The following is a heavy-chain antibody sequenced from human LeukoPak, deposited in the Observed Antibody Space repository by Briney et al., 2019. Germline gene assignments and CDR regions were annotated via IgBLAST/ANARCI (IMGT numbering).Heavy chain of an antibody. CDR1: GGSISSYY. V-gene: IGHV4-59*01. J-gene: IGHJ6*03. Sequence: SETLSLTCTVSGGSISSYYWSWIRQRPGKGLEWVGYIYYSGSTNYNPSLKSRVTISVDTSKNQFSLKLSSVTAADTAVYYCAREVLEDYYYYYMDVWGKGTTVTVSS. D-gene: IGHD3-3*01. CDR2: IYYSGST. CDR3: AREVLEDYYYYYMDV.